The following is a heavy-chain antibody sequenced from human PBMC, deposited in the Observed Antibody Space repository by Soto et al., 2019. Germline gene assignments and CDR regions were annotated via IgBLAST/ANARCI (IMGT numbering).Heavy chain of an antibody. D-gene: IGHD1-26*01. J-gene: IGHJ4*02. CDR1: GGSISSSSYY. V-gene: IGHV4-39*01. CDR2: IYYSGST. Sequence: QLQLQESGPGLVKPSETLSLTCTVSGGSISSSSYYWGWIRQPPGKGLEWIGSIYYSGSTYYNPSLKSRVTISVDTSKNQFSLKLSSVTAADTAVYYCARWDSGSYYYFDYWGQGTLVTVSS. CDR3: ARWDSGSYYYFDY.